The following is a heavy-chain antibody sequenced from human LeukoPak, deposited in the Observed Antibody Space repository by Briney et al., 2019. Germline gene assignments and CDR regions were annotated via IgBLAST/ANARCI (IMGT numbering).Heavy chain of an antibody. Sequence: GGSLRLSCAASGFTFSSYAMSWVRQAPGKGLEWVSAISGSGGSTYYADSVEGRFTISRDNSKNTLYLQMNSLRAEDTAVYYCAKGRGYSYGTPFDYWGQGTLVTVSS. CDR1: GFTFSSYA. J-gene: IGHJ4*02. CDR3: AKGRGYSYGTPFDY. CDR2: ISGSGGST. V-gene: IGHV3-23*01. D-gene: IGHD5-18*01.